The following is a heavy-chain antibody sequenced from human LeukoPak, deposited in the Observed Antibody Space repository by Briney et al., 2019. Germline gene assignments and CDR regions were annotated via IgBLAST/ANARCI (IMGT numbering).Heavy chain of an antibody. Sequence: PGGSLRLSCAASGFTFSSCSMNWVRQTPGKGLEWVSYISSSSSTIYYADSVKGRFTISRDNAENSLYLQMNSLRAEDTAVYYCARELLWFGEPLDYWGQGTLVTVSS. CDR2: ISSSSSTI. V-gene: IGHV3-48*01. CDR3: ARELLWFGEPLDY. J-gene: IGHJ4*02. D-gene: IGHD3-10*01. CDR1: GFTFSSCS.